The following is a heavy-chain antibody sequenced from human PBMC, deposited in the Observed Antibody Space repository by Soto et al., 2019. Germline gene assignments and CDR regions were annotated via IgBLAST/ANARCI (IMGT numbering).Heavy chain of an antibody. D-gene: IGHD6-19*01. CDR1: GGSISSTNW. Sequence: QVQLQESGPGLVKPSGTLSLTCAVSGGSISSTNWWSWVRQPPGKGLEWIGEIYHSGSTNYNPSLQSRGTISVDHSTNQCARKLSSVTAADTAVYYCARVGDFSSAWVDCWGQGTLVTVSS. CDR3: ARVGDFSSAWVDC. J-gene: IGHJ4*02. CDR2: IYHSGST. V-gene: IGHV4-4*02.